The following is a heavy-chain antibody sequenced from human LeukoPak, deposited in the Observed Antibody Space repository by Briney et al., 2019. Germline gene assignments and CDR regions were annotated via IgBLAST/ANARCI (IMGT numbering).Heavy chain of an antibody. V-gene: IGHV4-34*01. CDR2: IYYSGST. CDR3: ARYGSGWYGN. Sequence: SETLSLTCAVYGGSFSGYYWSWIRQPPGKGLEWIGSIYYSGSTYYNPSLKSRVTISVDTSKNQFSLKLSSVTAADTAVYYCARYGSGWYGNWGQGTLVTVSS. CDR1: GGSFSGYY. D-gene: IGHD6-19*01. J-gene: IGHJ4*02.